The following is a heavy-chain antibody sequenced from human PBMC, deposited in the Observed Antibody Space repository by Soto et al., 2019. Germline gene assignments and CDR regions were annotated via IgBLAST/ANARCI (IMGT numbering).Heavy chain of an antibody. J-gene: IGHJ6*03. CDR2: FDPEDGET. V-gene: IGHV1-24*01. CDR3: ASLHLAAAAAGAPLTQQNYYYYYMDV. Sequence: ASVKVSCKVSGYTLTELSMHWVRQAPGKGLEWMGGFDPEDGETIYAQKFQGRVTMTEDTSTDTAYMELSSLRSEDTAVYYCASLHLAAAAAGAPLTQQNYYYYYMDVWGKGTTVTVSS. D-gene: IGHD6-13*01. CDR1: GYTLTELS.